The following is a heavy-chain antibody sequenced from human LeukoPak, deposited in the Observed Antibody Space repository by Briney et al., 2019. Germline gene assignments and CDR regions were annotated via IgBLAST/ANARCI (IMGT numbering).Heavy chain of an antibody. CDR1: GFTFSSYG. J-gene: IGHJ4*02. CDR2: ISGSAYNT. Sequence: GGSLRLSCAACGFTFSSYGMRWVRQAPGKGGEWVSTISGSAYNTYYADSVKGRFTISRDNSANTLYFQMNSLRAEDTALYYCAKHSGSYFIYYVDSWGQGTLVTVSS. D-gene: IGHD1-26*01. CDR3: AKHSGSYFIYYVDS. V-gene: IGHV3-23*01.